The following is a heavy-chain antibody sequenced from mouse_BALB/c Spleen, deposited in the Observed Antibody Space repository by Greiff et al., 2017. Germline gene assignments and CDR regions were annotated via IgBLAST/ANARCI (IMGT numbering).Heavy chain of an antibody. D-gene: IGHD2-1*01. Sequence: EVKVEESGPSLVKPSQTLSLTCSVTGDSITSGYWNWIRKFPGNKLEYMGYISYSGSTYYNPSLKSRISITRDTSKNQYYLQLNSVTTEDTATYYCARSPYGNHYFDYWGQGTTLTVSS. J-gene: IGHJ2*01. CDR2: ISYSGST. CDR3: ARSPYGNHYFDY. V-gene: IGHV3-8*02. CDR1: GDSITSGY.